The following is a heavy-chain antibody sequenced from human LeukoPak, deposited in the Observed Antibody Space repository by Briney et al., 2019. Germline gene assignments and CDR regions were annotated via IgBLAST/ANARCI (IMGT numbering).Heavy chain of an antibody. V-gene: IGHV4-34*01. CDR3: ARAPRFLEYYYMDV. J-gene: IGHJ6*03. CDR1: GGSFSGYY. Sequence: SETLSLTCAVYGGSFSGYYWSWIRQPPGKGLEWIGEINHSGSTNYNPSLKSRVTISVDTSKNHFSLKLSSVTAADTAVYYCARAPRFLEYYYMDVWGKGTTVTVSS. CDR2: INHSGST. D-gene: IGHD3-3*01.